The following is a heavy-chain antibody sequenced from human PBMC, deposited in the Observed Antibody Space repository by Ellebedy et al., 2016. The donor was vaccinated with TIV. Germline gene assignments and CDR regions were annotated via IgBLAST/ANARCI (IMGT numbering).Heavy chain of an antibody. CDR2: INPSGGST. CDR1: RYTFTSYY. CDR3: ARGGSYSGSYYELGDYFDY. D-gene: IGHD1-26*01. V-gene: IGHV1-46*01. J-gene: IGHJ4*02. Sequence: ASVKVSXKASRYTFTSYYMHWVRQPPGQGLEWMGIINPSGGSTSYAQKFQGRVTMTRDTSTSTVYMELSSLRSEDTAVYYCARGGSYSGSYYELGDYFDYWGQGTLVTVSS.